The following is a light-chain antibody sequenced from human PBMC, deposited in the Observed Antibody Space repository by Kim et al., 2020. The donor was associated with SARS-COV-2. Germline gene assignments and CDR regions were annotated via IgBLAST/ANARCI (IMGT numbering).Light chain of an antibody. CDR3: QRCNSGPRT. CDR1: QGISKY. Sequence: ASEGDRVTITCRASQGISKYLAWCQQKTGKVPKRPIYTASTSQSGVPYRFSGSGSGTDFSLTISSQQREDVTTYYCQRCNSGPRTFGQGTKMGI. CDR2: TAS. J-gene: IGKJ1*01. V-gene: IGKV1-27*01.